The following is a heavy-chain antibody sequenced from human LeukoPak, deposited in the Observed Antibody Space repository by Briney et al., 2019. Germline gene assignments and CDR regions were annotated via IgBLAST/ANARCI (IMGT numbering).Heavy chain of an antibody. Sequence: GSLRLSCAASGFTFSSYAMSWVRQAPGKGLEWIASVYYSGSTYYNPSLKSQVSISVDTSKNQFSLKLSSVTAADTAVYYCARRASGTYHYDPWGQGTLVTVSS. CDR2: VYYSGST. V-gene: IGHV4-39*01. CDR3: ARRASGTYHYDP. D-gene: IGHD3-10*01. J-gene: IGHJ5*02. CDR1: GFTFSSYA.